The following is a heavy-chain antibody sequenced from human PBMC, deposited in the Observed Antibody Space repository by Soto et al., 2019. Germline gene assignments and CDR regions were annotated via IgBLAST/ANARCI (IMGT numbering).Heavy chain of an antibody. CDR3: AKGGYYDILTGYPYGMDV. Sequence: VQLVESGGGVVQPGRSLRLSCAASGFTFSSYGMHWVRQAPGKGLEWVAVISYDGSNKYYADSVKGRFTISRDNSKNTLYLQMNSLRAEDTAVYYCAKGGYYDILTGYPYGMDVWGQGTTVTVSS. V-gene: IGHV3-30*18. D-gene: IGHD3-9*01. CDR1: GFTFSSYG. J-gene: IGHJ6*02. CDR2: ISYDGSNK.